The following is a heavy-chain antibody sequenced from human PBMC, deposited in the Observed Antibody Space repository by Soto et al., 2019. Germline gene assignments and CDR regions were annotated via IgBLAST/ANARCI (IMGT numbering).Heavy chain of an antibody. V-gene: IGHV1-69*13. J-gene: IGHJ4*01. CDR2: IIPIFGTA. D-gene: IGHD3-10*01. CDR1: GGTLSSYA. CDR3: ARSRVPVITMVRGALPYFDY. Sequence: SVKVYCKASGGTLSSYAISWVRQAPGQGLEWMGGIIPIFGTANYAQKFQGRVTITADESTSTAYMELSSLRSEDTAVYYCARSRVPVITMVRGALPYFDYWG.